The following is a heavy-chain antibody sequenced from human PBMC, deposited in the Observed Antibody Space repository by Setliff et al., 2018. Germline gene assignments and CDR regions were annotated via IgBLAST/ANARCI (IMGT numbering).Heavy chain of an antibody. J-gene: IGHJ4*02. CDR2: INLHSGGT. V-gene: IGHV1-2*02. D-gene: IGHD2-15*01. CDR1: GFPFPDHY. Sequence: ASVKVSCTASGFPFPDHYMHWVRQAPGQGPEWMGWINLHSGGTNYAQKFQDRVTMTSDTSITTAYMELSSLTSDDRAIYDCARGRIGSTWTGDYWGQGTLVTVSS. CDR3: ARGRIGSTWTGDY.